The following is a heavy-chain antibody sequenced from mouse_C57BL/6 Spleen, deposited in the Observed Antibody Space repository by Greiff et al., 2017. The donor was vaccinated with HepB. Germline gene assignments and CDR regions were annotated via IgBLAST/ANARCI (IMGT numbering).Heavy chain of an antibody. D-gene: IGHD2-4*01. V-gene: IGHV1-18*01. CDR3: ARSDDYEPYAMDY. CDR2: INPNNGGT. CDR1: GYTFTDYN. J-gene: IGHJ4*01. Sequence: VQLQQSGPELVKPGASVKIPCKASGYTFTDYNMDWVKQSHGKSLEWIGDINPNNGGTIYNQKFKGKATLTVDKSSSTAYMELRSLTSEDTAVYYCARSDDYEPYAMDYWGQGTSVTVSS.